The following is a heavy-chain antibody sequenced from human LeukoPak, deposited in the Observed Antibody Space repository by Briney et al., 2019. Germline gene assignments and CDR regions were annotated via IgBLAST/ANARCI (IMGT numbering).Heavy chain of an antibody. V-gene: IGHV3-23*01. CDR3: AKETYSSGWYPYFDY. CDR1: GFTFGDHA. Sequence: LTGGSLRLSCTASGFTFGDHAMSWVRQAPGKGLEWVSGISGSGGSTYYADSVKGRFTISRDNSKNTLFLQMNSLRAEDTAVYYCAKETYSSGWYPYFDYWGQGTLVTVSS. J-gene: IGHJ4*02. CDR2: ISGSGGST. D-gene: IGHD6-19*01.